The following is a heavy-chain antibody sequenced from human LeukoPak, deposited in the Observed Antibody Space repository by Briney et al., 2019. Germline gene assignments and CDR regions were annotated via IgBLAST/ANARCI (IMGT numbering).Heavy chain of an antibody. D-gene: IGHD1-26*01. CDR1: GYSLSSGYY. CDR3: ARSSGSLFDY. CDR2: FYHSGST. V-gene: IGHV4-38-2*02. J-gene: IGHJ4*02. Sequence: SETLSLTCTVSGYSLSSGYYWGWIRQPPGKGLEWIGNFYHSGSTYYNLSLKSRVTMSVDTSKNQFSLKLSSVTAADTAVYYCARSSGSLFDYWGQGTLVTVSS.